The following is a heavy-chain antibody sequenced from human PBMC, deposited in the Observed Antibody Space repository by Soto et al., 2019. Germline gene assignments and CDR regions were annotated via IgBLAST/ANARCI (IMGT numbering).Heavy chain of an antibody. D-gene: IGHD1-7*01. CDR1: GFTFSSYG. CDR2: ISYDGSNK. J-gene: IGHJ4*02. CDR3: AKDGSYNWNYEMEYYFDY. Sequence: GGSLRLSCAASGFTFSSYGMHWVRQAPGKGLEWVAVISYDGSNKYYADSVKGRFTTSRDNSKNTLYLQMNSLRAEDTAVYYCAKDGSYNWNYEMEYYFDYWGQGTLVTVSS. V-gene: IGHV3-30*18.